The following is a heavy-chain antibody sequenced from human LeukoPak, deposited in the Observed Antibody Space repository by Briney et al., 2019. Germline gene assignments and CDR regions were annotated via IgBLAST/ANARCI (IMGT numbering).Heavy chain of an antibody. J-gene: IGHJ4*02. CDR2: IYYSGST. CDR3: ARVYYGDYEGYYFDY. CDR1: GGSISSSSYY. V-gene: IGHV4-39*07. Sequence: PSETLSLTCTVSGGSISSSSYYWGWIRQPPGKGLEWIGSIYYSGSTNYNPSLKSRVTISADTSKNQFSLKLSSVTAADTAVYYCARVYYGDYEGYYFDYWGQGTLVTVSS. D-gene: IGHD4-17*01.